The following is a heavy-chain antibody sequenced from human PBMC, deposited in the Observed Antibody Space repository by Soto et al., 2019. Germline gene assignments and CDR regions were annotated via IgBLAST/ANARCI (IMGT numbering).Heavy chain of an antibody. D-gene: IGHD4-17*01. V-gene: IGHV1-18*01. CDR1: GYTFTDYD. J-gene: IGHJ4*02. CDR2: ISAYNGNT. CDR3: ARVNDDYGDDRWLDY. Sequence: ASVKVSCKASGYTFTDYDISWVRQAPGQGLEWMGWISAYNGNTNYAQKLQGRVTMTTDTSTSTAYMELRSLRSDDTAVFYCARVNDDYGDDRWLDYWGQGPLVTVSS.